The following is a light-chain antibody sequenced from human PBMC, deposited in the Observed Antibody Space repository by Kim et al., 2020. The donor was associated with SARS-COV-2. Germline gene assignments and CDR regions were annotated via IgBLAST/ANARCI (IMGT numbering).Light chain of an antibody. CDR3: QQYNNWPPWT. J-gene: IGKJ1*01. Sequence: SPGERATLSCRAGQSVSSNLAWYQHKPGQAPRLLIYSACTRATGIPARFSGSGSGTEFTLTISSLQSEDFAVYYCQQYNNWPPWTFGQGTKVDIK. CDR1: QSVSSN. V-gene: IGKV3-15*01. CDR2: SAC.